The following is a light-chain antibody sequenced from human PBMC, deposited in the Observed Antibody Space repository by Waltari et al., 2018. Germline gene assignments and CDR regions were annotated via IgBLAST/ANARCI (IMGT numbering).Light chain of an antibody. J-gene: IGLJ1*01. CDR2: DVS. V-gene: IGLV2-11*01. CDR1: SRDVGGYNF. Sequence: QSALTQPRSVSGSPGQSVTISCTGTSRDVGGYNFVSWYQHLPGKAPKLIIYDVSERPSGVPDRFSGSKSGNTASLTISGLQAEDEAEYYCCSYAGSHTLGVFGTGTKVTVL. CDR3: CSYAGSHTLGV.